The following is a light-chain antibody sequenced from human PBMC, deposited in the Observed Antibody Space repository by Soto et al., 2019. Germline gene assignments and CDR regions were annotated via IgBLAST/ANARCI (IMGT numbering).Light chain of an antibody. CDR1: QSVSSSY. CDR2: GAS. J-gene: IGKJ1*01. V-gene: IGKV3-20*02. Sequence: EKLMTQYPTTLSVSPGERATLSCRASQSVSSSYLAWYQQKPGQAPRLLIYGASSRATGIPSRFSASGSGTDFTLTISSLQPEDFATYYCQQSYSTPRTFGQGTKVDIK. CDR3: QQSYSTPRT.